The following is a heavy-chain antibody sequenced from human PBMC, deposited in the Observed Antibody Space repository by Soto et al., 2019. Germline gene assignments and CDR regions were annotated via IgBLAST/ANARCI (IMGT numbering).Heavy chain of an antibody. CDR3: ARIPNFYDSAGYFDAFDI. V-gene: IGHV3-48*02. CDR1: GIPFSSHS. D-gene: IGHD3-22*01. Sequence: GGSLRLSCAASGIPFSSHSMSWVRQAPGKGLEWVSYTSGTGGTIKYADSVKGRFTIFRDNAKNSLYLQMNSLRDEDTAVYYCARIPNFYDSAGYFDAFDIWGQGTLVTVSS. J-gene: IGHJ3*02. CDR2: TSGTGGTI.